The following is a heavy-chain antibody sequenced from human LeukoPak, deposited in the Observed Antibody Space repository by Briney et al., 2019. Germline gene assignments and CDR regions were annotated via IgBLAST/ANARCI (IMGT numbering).Heavy chain of an antibody. V-gene: IGHV4-30-2*01. J-gene: IGHJ4*02. D-gene: IGHD6-13*01. CDR3: ARDPVAAAGTIY. CDR1: GGSISSGGYY. Sequence: SQTLSLTCTVSGGSISSGGYYWSWIRQPPGKGLEWIGYIYHSGSTYYNPSLKSRVTISVDRSKNQFSLKLSSVTAADTAVYYCARDPVAAAGTIYWGQGTLVTVSS. CDR2: IYHSGST.